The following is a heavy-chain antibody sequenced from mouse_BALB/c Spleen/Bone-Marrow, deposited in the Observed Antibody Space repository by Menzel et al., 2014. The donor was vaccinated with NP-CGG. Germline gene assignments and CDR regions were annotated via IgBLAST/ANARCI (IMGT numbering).Heavy chain of an antibody. Sequence: EVKLVESGGGLVQPGGSLRLSCATSGFTFTDYYMNWVRQPPGKALEWLGFIRNKANGYTTEYSASVKGRFTISRDNSQNILYLQMNTLRAEDGATYYCARDKGRVFFDYWGQGTTLTVSS. CDR3: ARDKGRVFFDY. J-gene: IGHJ2*01. CDR2: IRNKANGYTT. V-gene: IGHV7-3*02. CDR1: GFTFTDYY.